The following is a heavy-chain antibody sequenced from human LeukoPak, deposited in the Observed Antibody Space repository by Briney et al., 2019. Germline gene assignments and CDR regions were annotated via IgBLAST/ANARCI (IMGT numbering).Heavy chain of an antibody. Sequence: PSETLSLTCAVYGGSFSGYYWSWIRDPPGEGLEWIEEINHSGSTNSKPSLKSRVSISVDTSKNQFSLKLSSVTAADTAVYYCARGHGYFQHWGQGTLVTVSS. V-gene: IGHV4-34*01. J-gene: IGHJ1*01. CDR2: INHSGST. CDR3: ARGHGYFQH. CDR1: GGSFSGYY.